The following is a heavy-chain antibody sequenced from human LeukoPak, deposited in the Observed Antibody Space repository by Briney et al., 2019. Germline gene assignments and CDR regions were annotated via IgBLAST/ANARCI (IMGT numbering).Heavy chain of an antibody. D-gene: IGHD3-3*01. CDR2: ISSSGNTI. V-gene: IGHV3-11*01. CDR3: AKRVATYRMDV. Sequence: GGSLRLSCAASGFTFSDYYMSWIRQAPGKGLEWVSYISSSGNTIYYADSVKGRFTISRDNAKNSLYLQMNSLRAEDTAVYYCAKRVATYRMDVGGQGTTLTVYS. J-gene: IGHJ6*02. CDR1: GFTFSDYY.